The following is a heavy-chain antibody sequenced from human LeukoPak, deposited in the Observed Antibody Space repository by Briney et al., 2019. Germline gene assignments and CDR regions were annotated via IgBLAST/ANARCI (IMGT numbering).Heavy chain of an antibody. CDR2: IQYDGGNK. D-gene: IGHD3-10*01. CDR1: GFISSGYG. Sequence: GGSLRLSRAASGFISSGYGMHWVRQAPGKGLERVAFIQYDGGNKFYADSVKGRFTISRDNSKNTVYLEMNSQRVEDTALYYCEKDRFGSGNAFDFWGQGTVIIVS. V-gene: IGHV3-30*02. CDR3: EKDRFGSGNAFDF. J-gene: IGHJ3*01.